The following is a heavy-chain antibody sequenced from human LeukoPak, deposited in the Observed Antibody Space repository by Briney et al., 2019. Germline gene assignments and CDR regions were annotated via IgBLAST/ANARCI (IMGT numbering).Heavy chain of an antibody. CDR3: ARDQWELLFDAFDI. CDR1: GDSVSSNSVT. CDR2: TYYRSKWYN. Sequence: SQTLSLTCALSGDSVSSNSVTWNWIRQSPSRGLEWLGRTYYRSKWYNDYAVSVKSRITINPDTSKNQFSLQLNSVTPEDTAVYYCARDQWELLFDAFDIWGQGTMVTVSS. J-gene: IGHJ3*02. D-gene: IGHD1-26*01. V-gene: IGHV6-1*01.